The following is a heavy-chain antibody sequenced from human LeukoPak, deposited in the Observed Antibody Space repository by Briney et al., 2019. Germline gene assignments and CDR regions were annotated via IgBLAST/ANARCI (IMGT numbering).Heavy chain of an antibody. CDR3: ARARVDIAMFTWLNWYFDL. D-gene: IGHD5-18*01. CDR2: ISYDGSNK. Sequence: GRSLRLSCAASGFTFSNYAIHWVRQAPGKGREWVAVISYDGSNKYYADSVKGRFTISRDNSKNALYLQMTSLRAEDTAVYYCARARVDIAMFTWLNWYFDLWGRGTLVTVSS. J-gene: IGHJ2*01. CDR1: GFTFSNYA. V-gene: IGHV3-30-3*01.